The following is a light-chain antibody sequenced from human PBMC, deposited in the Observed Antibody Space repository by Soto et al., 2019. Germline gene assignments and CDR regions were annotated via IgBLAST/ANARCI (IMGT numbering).Light chain of an antibody. CDR2: GAS. Sequence: EIVLTQSPGTLSLSPGARATLSCRASQSVSSSYLAWYQRKPGQAPRLLIYGASSRATGIPDRFGGSGSGTDFTLTISRLEPEDFAVYYCQQYGSSPPFTFGQGTKVDIK. CDR3: QQYGSSPPFT. J-gene: IGKJ1*01. CDR1: QSVSSSY. V-gene: IGKV3-20*01.